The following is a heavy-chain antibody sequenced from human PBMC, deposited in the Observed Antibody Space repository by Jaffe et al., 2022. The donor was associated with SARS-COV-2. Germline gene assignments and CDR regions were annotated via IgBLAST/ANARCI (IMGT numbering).Heavy chain of an antibody. CDR1: GGTFSSYA. CDR2: IIPIFGTA. V-gene: IGHV1-69*01. J-gene: IGHJ6*02. CDR3: ARGGIGGSYSPMYYYYGMDV. Sequence: QVQLVQSGAEVKKPGSSVKVSCKASGGTFSSYAISWVRQAPGQGLEWMGGIIPIFGTANYAQKFQGRVTITADESTSTAYMELSSLRSEDTAVYYCARGGIGGSYSPMYYYYGMDVWGQGTTVTVSS. D-gene: IGHD1-26*01.